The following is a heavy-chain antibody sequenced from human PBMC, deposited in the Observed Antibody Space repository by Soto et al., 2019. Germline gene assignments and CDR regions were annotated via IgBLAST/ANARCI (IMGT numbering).Heavy chain of an antibody. CDR3: ARVYSGYDDAGAFDI. Sequence: QLQVQESGPGLVKPSETLSLTCTVSGGSISSSAYFWGWIRQPPGKGLEWIGNIYYTGRTSYNQSLKSRITISIDTSKIRFSLKLRSVTDADTSVYFCARVYSGYDDAGAFDIWGQRTMVSVSS. V-gene: IGHV4-39*01. CDR1: GGSISSSAYF. CDR2: IYYTGRT. D-gene: IGHD5-12*01. J-gene: IGHJ3*02.